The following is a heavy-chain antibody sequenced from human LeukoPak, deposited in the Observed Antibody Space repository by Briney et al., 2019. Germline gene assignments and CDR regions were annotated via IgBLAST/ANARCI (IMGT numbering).Heavy chain of an antibody. CDR3: ARGRFEWDCCTLFDY. J-gene: IGHJ4*02. CDR1: GYSISSGYY. D-gene: IGHD3-9*01. CDR2: IYHSGST. V-gene: IGHV4-38-2*02. Sequence: SETLSLTCTVSGYSISSGYYWGWIRQPRGKGLGWIGSIYHSGSTYNNSSLNSRVTISIDTSKNQFSLKLSSVTAADTAVYYCARGRFEWDCCTLFDYWGQGTLVTVSS.